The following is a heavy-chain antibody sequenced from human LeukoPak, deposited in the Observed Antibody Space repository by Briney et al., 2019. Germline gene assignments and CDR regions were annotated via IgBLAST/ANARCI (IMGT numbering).Heavy chain of an antibody. Sequence: GESLKISCKASGYSFTSYWIGWVRQMPGKGLEWMGIIYPGDSDTRYSPSFQGQVTISADKSISTAYLKWSSLRASDTAMYYCARCIAAAGTVDYWGQGTLVTVSS. J-gene: IGHJ4*02. D-gene: IGHD6-13*01. CDR2: IYPGDSDT. CDR1: GYSFTSYW. V-gene: IGHV5-51*01. CDR3: ARCIAAAGTVDY.